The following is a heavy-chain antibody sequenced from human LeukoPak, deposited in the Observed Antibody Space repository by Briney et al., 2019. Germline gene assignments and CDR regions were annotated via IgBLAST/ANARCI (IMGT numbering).Heavy chain of an antibody. CDR1: GFTFSSYW. V-gene: IGHV3-7*01. CDR2: IKQDGSEK. CDR3: ARDSELERRGKPNWFDP. D-gene: IGHD1-1*01. Sequence: QTGGSLRLSYAASGFTFSSYWMSWVRQAPGKGLEWVANIKQDGSEKYYVDSVKGRFTISRDNAKNSLYLQMNSLRAEDTAVYYCARDSELERRGKPNWFDPWGQGTLVTVSS. J-gene: IGHJ5*02.